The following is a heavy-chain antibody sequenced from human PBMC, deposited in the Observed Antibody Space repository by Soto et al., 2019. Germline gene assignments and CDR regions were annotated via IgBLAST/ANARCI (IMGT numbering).Heavy chain of an antibody. Sequence: QVQLQQWGAGLLKPSETLSLTCAVYGGSFSGYYWSWIRQPPGKGLEWIGEINHSGSTNYNPSLKLRVTRSVDTSKNQFSLKLSSVTAADTAVYYCARGPRITIFGVVIMGYYFDYWGQGTLVTVSS. J-gene: IGHJ4*02. V-gene: IGHV4-34*01. D-gene: IGHD3-3*01. CDR1: GGSFSGYY. CDR2: INHSGST. CDR3: ARGPRITIFGVVIMGYYFDY.